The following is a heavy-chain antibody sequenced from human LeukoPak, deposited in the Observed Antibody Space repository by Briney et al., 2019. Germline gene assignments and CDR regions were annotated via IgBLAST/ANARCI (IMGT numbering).Heavy chain of an antibody. Sequence: SETLSLTCTVSGDSVTNHQWSWVRQPPGKGLEYIGYIHHSGSTNYNPSLKHRVTISIDTSQNHFSLRLISVTAADTAVYYCPRYPLAFDFWGQGILVTVSS. J-gene: IGHJ4*02. CDR3: PRYPLAFDF. CDR1: GDSVTNHQ. V-gene: IGHV4-59*02. CDR2: IHHSGST. D-gene: IGHD6-6*01.